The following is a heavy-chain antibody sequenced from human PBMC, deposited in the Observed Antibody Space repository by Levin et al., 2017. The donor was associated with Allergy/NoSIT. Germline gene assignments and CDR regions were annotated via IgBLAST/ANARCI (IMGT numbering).Heavy chain of an antibody. D-gene: IGHD3-22*01. CDR2: INHSGST. J-gene: IGHJ6*02. CDR3: ARGPDRYYYDYGMDV. CDR1: GGSFSGYY. V-gene: IGHV4-34*01. Sequence: SETLSLTCAVYGGSFSGYYWSWIRQPPGKGLEWIGEINHSGSTNYNPSLKSRVTISVDTSKNQFSLKLSSVTAADTAVYYCARGPDRYYYDYGMDVWGQGTTVTVSS.